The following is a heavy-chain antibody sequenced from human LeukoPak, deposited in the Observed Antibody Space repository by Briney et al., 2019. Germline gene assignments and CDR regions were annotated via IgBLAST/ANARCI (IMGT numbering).Heavy chain of an antibody. CDR3: ARGTDYGGNTLDY. CDR2: IYSGGST. J-gene: IGHJ4*02. CDR1: GFTVSSNY. D-gene: IGHD4-17*01. V-gene: IGHV3-66*01. Sequence: GGSLRLSCAASGFTVSSNYMSWVRQAPGKGLEWVSVIYSGGSTNYADSVKGRFTISRDNSKNTLYLQMNSLRAEDTAVYYCARGTDYGGNTLDYWGQGTWSPSPQ.